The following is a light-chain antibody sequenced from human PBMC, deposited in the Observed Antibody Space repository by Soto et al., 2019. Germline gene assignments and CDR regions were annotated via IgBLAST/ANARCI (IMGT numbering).Light chain of an antibody. J-gene: IGLJ3*02. V-gene: IGLV2-14*01. CDR2: EVS. CDR3: SSYTTTPRL. Sequence: QSALTQPASVSGSPGQSITISCTGTSSDIGSNNYVSWFQQRPGKAPTLIIYEVSNRPSGVSTHFSGSKSGNTASLTISGLLPEDEAEYYCSSYTTTPRLFDGGTKLTVL. CDR1: SSDIGSNNY.